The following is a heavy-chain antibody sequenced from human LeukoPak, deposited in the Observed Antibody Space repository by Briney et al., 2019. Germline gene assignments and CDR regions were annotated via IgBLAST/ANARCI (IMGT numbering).Heavy chain of an antibody. V-gene: IGHV4-34*01. D-gene: IGHD3-22*01. CDR1: GGSISGYY. CDR2: INHSGST. J-gene: IGHJ4*02. CDR3: ARESHYYDSSGYSPFLYY. Sequence: PSETLSLTCSVSGGSISGYYWSWIRQPPGKGLEWIGEINHSGSTNYNPSLKSRVTISVDTSKNQFSLKLSSVTAADTAVYYCARESHYYDSSGYSPFLYYWGQGTLVTVSS.